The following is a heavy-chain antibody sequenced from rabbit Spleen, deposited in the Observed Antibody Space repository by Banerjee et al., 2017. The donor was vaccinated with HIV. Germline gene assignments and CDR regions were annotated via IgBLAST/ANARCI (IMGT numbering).Heavy chain of an antibody. D-gene: IGHD1-1*01. CDR3: ARDTSSSFSSYGMDL. CDR1: GFDFSSNA. CDR2: IYAGSSGST. V-gene: IGHV1S40*01. Sequence: QSLEESGGDLVKPEGSLTLTCTASGFDFSSNAMCWVRQAPGKGLEWIACIYAGSSGSTYYASWAKGRFTVSKPSSTTVTLQMTRLTAADTATYFCARDTSSSFSSYGMDLWGPGPLVTVS. J-gene: IGHJ6*01.